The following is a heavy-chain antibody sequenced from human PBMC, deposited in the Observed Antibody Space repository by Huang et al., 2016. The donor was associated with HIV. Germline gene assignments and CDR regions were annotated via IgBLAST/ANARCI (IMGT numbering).Heavy chain of an antibody. CDR1: GYSFTSNW. CDR2: IFPRDSDT. CDR3: TRLSSDGKNYFDP. D-gene: IGHD1-7*01. V-gene: IGHV5-51*03. Sequence: EVQLVQSGAEVKKPGESLKISCKGSGYSFTSNWIGWVRQMPGKGLELMGRIFPRDSDTRYSPSFQGQVTISADKSITTAYLQWSSLKASDTAMYYCTRLSSDGKNYFDPWGQGSLVTVSS. J-gene: IGHJ5*02.